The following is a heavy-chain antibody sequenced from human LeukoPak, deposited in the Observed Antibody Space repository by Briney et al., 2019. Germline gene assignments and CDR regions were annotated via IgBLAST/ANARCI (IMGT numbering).Heavy chain of an antibody. CDR1: GFTFGDYA. CDR3: TRMYYDILTGYGPDYFDY. J-gene: IGHJ4*02. Sequence: PGGSLRLSRTASGFTFGDYAMSWVRQAPGKGLEWVGFIRSKAYGGTTEYAASVKGRFTISRDDSKSIAYLQMNSLKTEDTAVYYCTRMYYDILTGYGPDYFDYWGQGTLVTVSS. D-gene: IGHD3-9*01. V-gene: IGHV3-49*04. CDR2: IRSKAYGGTT.